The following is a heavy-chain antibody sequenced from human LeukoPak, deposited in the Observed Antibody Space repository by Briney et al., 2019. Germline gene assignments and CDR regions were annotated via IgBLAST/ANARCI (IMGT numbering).Heavy chain of an antibody. CDR1: GYSISCGYY. CDR3: ARRGRDKARLGYYYYYMDV. V-gene: IGHV4-38-2*01. J-gene: IGHJ6*03. CDR2: IYHSGST. D-gene: IGHD6-19*01. Sequence: KPSETLSLTCAVSGYSISCGYYWGWHRQPPGKGLEWTGSIYHSGSTYYNPSLKSRVTISVDTSNNQFYLKLSSVNAADTAVYYCARRGRDKARLGYYYYYMDVWGKGTTVTVSS.